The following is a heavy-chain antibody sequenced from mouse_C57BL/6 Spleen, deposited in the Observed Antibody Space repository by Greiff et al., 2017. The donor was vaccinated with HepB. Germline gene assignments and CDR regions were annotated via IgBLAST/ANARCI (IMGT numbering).Heavy chain of an antibody. CDR1: GFTFSSYA. CDR2: ISSGGDYI. Sequence: EVQGVESGEGLVKPGGSLKLSCAASGFTFSSYAMSWVRQTPEKRLEWVAYISSGGDYIYYADTVKGRFTISRDNARNTLYLQMSSLKSEDTAMDYCTRDRVYFDVWGTGTTVTVSS. CDR3: TRDRVYFDV. J-gene: IGHJ1*03. D-gene: IGHD3-1*01. V-gene: IGHV5-9-1*02.